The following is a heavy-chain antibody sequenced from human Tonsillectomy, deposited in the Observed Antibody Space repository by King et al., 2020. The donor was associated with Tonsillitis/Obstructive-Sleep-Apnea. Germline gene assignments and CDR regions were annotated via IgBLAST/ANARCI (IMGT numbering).Heavy chain of an antibody. CDR2: IDTSGNT. J-gene: IGHJ5*02. Sequence: VQLQESGPGLVKPSETLSLTCTVSGGSISSYYWSWIRQPAGKGLEWIGLIDTSGNTNYNPSLKTRVTMSVDTSKNQFSLKLSSVTAADTAVYYCARDLSSSPYNWFDPGGQGILVTVSS. CDR3: ARDLSSSPYNWFDP. CDR1: GGSISSYY. D-gene: IGHD6-13*01. V-gene: IGHV4-4*07.